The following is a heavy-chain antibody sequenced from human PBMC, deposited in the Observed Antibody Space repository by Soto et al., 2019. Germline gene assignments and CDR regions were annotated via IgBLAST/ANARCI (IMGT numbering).Heavy chain of an antibody. D-gene: IGHD3-3*01. J-gene: IGHJ2*01. CDR3: AHGRRDEKYYDFWSGYKNWYFDL. CDR1: GFSLSTSGVG. Sequence: QITLKESGPTLVKPTQTLTLTCTFSGFSLSTSGVGVGWIRQPPGKALEWLALIYWDDDKRYSPSLKSRLTITKDTSKNPVVLTMTNMDPVDTATYYCAHGRRDEKYYDFWSGYKNWYFDLWGRGTLVTVSS. V-gene: IGHV2-5*02. CDR2: IYWDDDK.